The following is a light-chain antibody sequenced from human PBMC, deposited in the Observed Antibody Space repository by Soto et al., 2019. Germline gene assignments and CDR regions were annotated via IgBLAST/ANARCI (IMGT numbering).Light chain of an antibody. J-gene: IGKJ2*01. CDR3: QHYTVFPFP. CDR2: DVF. Sequence: DIQMTQSPSTLSASIGDRVTITCRARQSINNCLAWYQQRPGQAPHLLIYDVFRLGTGVLSRSSGSGSGPGFTLTYSCVQSEDFAAYFCQHYTVFPFPVGPGTKLEI. V-gene: IGKV1-5*01. CDR1: QSINNC.